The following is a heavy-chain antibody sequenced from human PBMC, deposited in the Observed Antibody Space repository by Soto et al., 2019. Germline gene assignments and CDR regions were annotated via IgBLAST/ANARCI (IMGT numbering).Heavy chain of an antibody. V-gene: IGHV3-30-3*01. D-gene: IGHD3-3*01. J-gene: IGHJ5*02. CDR2: ISYDGSNK. CDR1: GFTFSSYV. CDR3: ARDGSVTLYGVLVPNRSHWFDP. Sequence: GGSLRLSCAASGFTFSSYVMHWVRQAPGKGLEWVALISYDGSNKYYADSVKGRFTISRDNSKNTLYLQINSLRAEDTAMYYCARDGSVTLYGVLVPNRSHWFDPLGQGT.